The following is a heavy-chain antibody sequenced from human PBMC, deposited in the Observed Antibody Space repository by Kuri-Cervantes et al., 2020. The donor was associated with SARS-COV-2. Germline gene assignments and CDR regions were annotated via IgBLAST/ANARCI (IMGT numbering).Heavy chain of an antibody. CDR1: GFTFSSYA. CDR3: ARDLAAVAGGGWFDP. CDR2: IYSGGST. Sequence: GGSLRLSCAASGFTFSSYAMHWVRQAPGKGLEWVSVIYSGGSTYYADSVKGRFTISRDNSKNTLYLQMNSLRAEDTAVYYCARDLAAVAGGGWFDPWGQGTLVTVSS. D-gene: IGHD6-19*01. V-gene: IGHV3-66*02. J-gene: IGHJ5*02.